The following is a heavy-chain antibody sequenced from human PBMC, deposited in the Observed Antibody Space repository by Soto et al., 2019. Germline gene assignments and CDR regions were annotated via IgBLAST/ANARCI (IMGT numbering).Heavy chain of an antibody. CDR1: GFRFSDYG. J-gene: IGHJ4*02. V-gene: IGHV3-30*18. D-gene: IGHD4-17*01. Sequence: QVQLAESGGGVVQPGRSLRLSCIGSGFRFSDYGMHWVRQAPGKGLEWVAMMSFDGTYKYSADSVKGRFIISRDNSKNTLFLQMNSLRAGDPAVYYCAKDRRDGEYNSVYDFWGQGTLVTVSS. CDR2: MSFDGTYK. CDR3: AKDRRDGEYNSVYDF.